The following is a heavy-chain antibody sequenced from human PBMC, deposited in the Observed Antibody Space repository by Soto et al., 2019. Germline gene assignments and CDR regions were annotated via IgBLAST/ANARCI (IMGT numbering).Heavy chain of an antibody. CDR3: ARHSDYDASLSWFDP. D-gene: IGHD5-12*01. V-gene: IGHV4-34*01. CDR1: GGSFSGYY. Sequence: PSETLSLTCAVYGGSFSGYYWSWIRQPPGKGLEWIWEINHSGSTNYNPSLKSRVTISVDTSKNQFSLKLNSVTAADTAVYYCARHSDYDASLSWFDPWGQGTLVTVSS. CDR2: INHSGST. J-gene: IGHJ5*02.